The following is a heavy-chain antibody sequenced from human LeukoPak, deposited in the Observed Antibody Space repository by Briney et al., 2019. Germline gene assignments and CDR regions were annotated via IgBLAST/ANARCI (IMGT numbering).Heavy chain of an antibody. CDR3: ARVGELLYYYYMDV. V-gene: IGHV1-8*01. J-gene: IGHJ6*03. CDR2: MNPNSGNT. Sequence: ASVKVSCKASGYTFTSYDINWVRQATGQGLEWMGWMNPNSGNTGYAQKFQGRVTMTRNTSISTAYMELSSLRSEDTAVYYCARVGELLYYYYMDVWGKGTTVTISS. CDR1: GYTFTSYD. D-gene: IGHD1-26*01.